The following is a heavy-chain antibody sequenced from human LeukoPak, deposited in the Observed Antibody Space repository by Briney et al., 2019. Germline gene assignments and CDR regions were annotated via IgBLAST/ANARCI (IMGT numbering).Heavy chain of an antibody. Sequence: ASVKVSCKASGYTFTSYYMHWVRQAPGQGLEWMGIINPSGGSTSYAQKFQGRVTMTRGTSTSTVYMELSSLRSEDTAVYYCAIRHLVSQPIDYWGQGTLVTVSS. CDR1: GYTFTSYY. D-gene: IGHD1-1*01. J-gene: IGHJ4*02. CDR3: AIRHLVSQPIDY. V-gene: IGHV1-46*01. CDR2: INPSGGST.